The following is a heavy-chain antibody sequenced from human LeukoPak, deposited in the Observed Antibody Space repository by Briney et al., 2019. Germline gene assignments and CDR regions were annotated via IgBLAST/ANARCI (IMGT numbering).Heavy chain of an antibody. CDR3: AKDHGFYRSGWNPLFDY. J-gene: IGHJ4*02. Sequence: GGSLRLSCTVSGFTFSRTWMRWVRQAPGKGLVWVSHINGDGTSTNYADSVKGRFTISRDNSKNMVYLQMNSLRAEDTAVYYCAKDHGFYRSGWNPLFDYWGQGTLVTVSS. V-gene: IGHV3-74*01. CDR1: GFTFSRTW. CDR2: INGDGTST. D-gene: IGHD6-19*01.